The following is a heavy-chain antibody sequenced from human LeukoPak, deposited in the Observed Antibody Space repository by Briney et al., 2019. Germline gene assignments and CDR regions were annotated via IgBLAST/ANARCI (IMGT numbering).Heavy chain of an antibody. CDR2: IYPSGST. CDR1: RGSIRTDNSY. Sequence: PSQTLSLTCTVSRGSIRTDNSYWTWIRQPAGKGLEWIGRIYPSGSTDYSPSLKSRLSISIDTSNNQFSLTLTSVTAADTAVYFCARVFWKSGGNFDYWGQGILVTVSS. D-gene: IGHD2-15*01. CDR3: ARVFWKSGGNFDY. V-gene: IGHV4-61*02. J-gene: IGHJ4*02.